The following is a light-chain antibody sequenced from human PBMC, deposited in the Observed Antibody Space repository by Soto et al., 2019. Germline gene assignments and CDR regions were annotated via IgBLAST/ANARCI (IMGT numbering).Light chain of an antibody. J-gene: IGKJ4*02. CDR2: GAS. V-gene: IGKV3-20*01. CDR3: HQYGSSVQ. CDR1: QSVTSKY. Sequence: EIVLTQSPDTLSLSPGERATLSCRASQSVTSKYLAWYQQKPGQAPRLLIHGASNRATGIPDRSSGSGSGKDFTITISRMEPEDFAQYYCHQYGSSVQFGRGTKVEIK.